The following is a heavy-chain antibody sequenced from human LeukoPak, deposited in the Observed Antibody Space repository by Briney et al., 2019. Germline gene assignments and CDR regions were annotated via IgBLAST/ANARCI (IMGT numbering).Heavy chain of an antibody. V-gene: IGHV1-2*02. CDR2: IDPNSGDT. J-gene: IGHJ4*02. D-gene: IGHD6-13*01. Sequence: ASVKVSCRASGYTFTGYYMHWVRQAPGQGLEWMGWIDPNSGDTNCAQKFQGRVTLTRDTSISTAYMEVSSLRFDDTAVYYCARDDPGYSSSYGYWGQGTLVTVSS. CDR1: GYTFTGYY. CDR3: ARDDPGYSSSYGY.